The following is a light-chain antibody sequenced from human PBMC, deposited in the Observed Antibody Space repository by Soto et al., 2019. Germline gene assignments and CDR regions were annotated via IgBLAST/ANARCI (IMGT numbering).Light chain of an antibody. CDR2: GAS. CDR3: QQYNKWPPYT. J-gene: IGKJ2*01. Sequence: EIVMTQSPANLSVSPGERATLSCRASQSVSSNLACYQQKPGQGPRLLVYGASTRATSIPARFSGSGSGTEFTLTINSLQSEDFAVYYCQQYNKWPPYTFGQGTKLEIK. V-gene: IGKV3-15*01. CDR1: QSVSSN.